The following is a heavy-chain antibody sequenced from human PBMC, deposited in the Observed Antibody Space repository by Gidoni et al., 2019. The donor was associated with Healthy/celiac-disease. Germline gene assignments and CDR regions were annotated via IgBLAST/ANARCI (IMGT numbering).Heavy chain of an antibody. CDR1: GYTFTSYA. J-gene: IGHJ4*02. V-gene: IGHV1-3*01. Sequence: QVQLVQSGAEVKKPGASVKVSCKASGYTFTSYAMHWVRQAPGQRLEWMGWINAGNGNTKYSQKFQGRVTITRDTSASTAYMELSSLRSEDTAVYYCARVSTLYIVVVPAAISYFDYWGQGTLVTVSS. CDR3: ARVSTLYIVVVPAAISYFDY. D-gene: IGHD2-2*01. CDR2: INAGNGNT.